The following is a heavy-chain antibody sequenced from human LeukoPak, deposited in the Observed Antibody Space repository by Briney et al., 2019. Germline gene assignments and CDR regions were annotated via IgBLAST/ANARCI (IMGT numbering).Heavy chain of an antibody. J-gene: IGHJ4*02. Sequence: ASVNVSCKASGYTFTGYYMHWVRQAPGQGREWMGWINPNSGGTNYAQKFQGRVTMTRDTSISTAYMELSRLRSDDTAVYYCAREIAAAGNDYWGQGTLVTVSS. CDR3: AREIAAAGNDY. D-gene: IGHD6-13*01. CDR1: GYTFTGYY. CDR2: INPNSGGT. V-gene: IGHV1-2*02.